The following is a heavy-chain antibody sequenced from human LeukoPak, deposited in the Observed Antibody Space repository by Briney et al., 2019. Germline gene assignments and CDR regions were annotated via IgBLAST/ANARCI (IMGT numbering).Heavy chain of an antibody. J-gene: IGHJ3*02. CDR3: AREIFTMIVVVMDAFDI. CDR2: ISSSSSYI. D-gene: IGHD3-22*01. Sequence: GGSLRLSCAASGFTFSSYSMNWVRQAPGKGLEWVSSISSSSSYIYYADSVKGRFTISRDNAKNSLYLQMNSLRAEDTAVYYCAREIFTMIVVVMDAFDIWGQGTKVTVSS. CDR1: GFTFSSYS. V-gene: IGHV3-21*01.